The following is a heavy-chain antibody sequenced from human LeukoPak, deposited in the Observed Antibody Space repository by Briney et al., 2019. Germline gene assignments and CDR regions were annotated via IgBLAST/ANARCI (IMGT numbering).Heavy chain of an antibody. CDR3: AKTYGLSDYYDSSGTDY. Sequence: GGSLRLSCAASGFTFDDYAMHWVRQAPGKGLEWVSLISGDGGSTYYADSVKGRFTISRDNSKNSLYLQMNSLRTEDTALYYRAKTYGLSDYYDSSGTDYWGQGTLVTVSS. J-gene: IGHJ4*02. V-gene: IGHV3-43*02. D-gene: IGHD3-22*01. CDR1: GFTFDDYA. CDR2: ISGDGGST.